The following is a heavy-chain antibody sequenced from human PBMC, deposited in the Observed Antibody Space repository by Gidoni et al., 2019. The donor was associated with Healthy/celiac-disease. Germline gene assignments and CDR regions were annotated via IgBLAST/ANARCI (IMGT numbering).Heavy chain of an antibody. CDR2: INPNSGGT. V-gene: IGHV1-2*04. Sequence: QVQLVQSGAEVKKPGASVKVSCTASGSTFTGYYMHWVRQAPGQGLELMGWINPNSGGTNYAQKFQGWVTMTRDTSISTAYMELSRLRSDDTAVYYCARGVRMVAATRSWFDPWGQGTLVTVSS. CDR3: ARGVRMVAATRSWFDP. J-gene: IGHJ5*02. CDR1: GSTFTGYY. D-gene: IGHD2-15*01.